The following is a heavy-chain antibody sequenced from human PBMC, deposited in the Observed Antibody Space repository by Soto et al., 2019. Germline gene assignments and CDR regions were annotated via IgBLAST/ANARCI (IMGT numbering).Heavy chain of an antibody. V-gene: IGHV5-51*01. Sequence: GESLKISCKGSVYSFTTYWIGWVRQMPGKGLEWMGIIYPGDSDSRYSPSFQGQVTISVDKSITTAYLQWSSLKASDTAMYYCARIGDYGSGSYPYFDYWGQGTLVTVSS. D-gene: IGHD3-10*01. CDR1: VYSFTTYW. CDR2: IYPGDSDS. J-gene: IGHJ4*02. CDR3: ARIGDYGSGSYPYFDY.